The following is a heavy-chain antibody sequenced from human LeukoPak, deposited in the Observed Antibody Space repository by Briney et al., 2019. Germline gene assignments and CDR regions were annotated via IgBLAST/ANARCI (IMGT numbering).Heavy chain of an antibody. CDR3: ARRITLVRGFNY. CDR1: GGSFSGYY. V-gene: IGHV4-34*01. D-gene: IGHD3-10*01. Sequence: SEILSLTRAVYGGSFSGYYWTWIRQPPGKGLEWIGEINHSGSTNYNPSLKSRVTISVDTSKNQFSLRLTSVTAADTAVYYCARRITLVRGFNYWGQGTPVTVSS. CDR2: INHSGST. J-gene: IGHJ4*02.